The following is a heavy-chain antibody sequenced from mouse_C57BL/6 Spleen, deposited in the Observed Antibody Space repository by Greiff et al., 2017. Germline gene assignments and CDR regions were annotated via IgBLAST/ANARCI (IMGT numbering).Heavy chain of an antibody. D-gene: IGHD1-1*01. V-gene: IGHV5-6*02. J-gene: IGHJ4*01. CDR1: GFTFSGYG. CDR3: AVLTRNYAMDY. CDR2: ISSGGSYT. Sequence: EVKLEESGGDLVKPGGSLKLSCAASGFTFSGYGMSWIRQTPDKRLEWVATISSGGSYTYYPDSVKGRFTISRDNAKNTLYLQMSSLKSEDTAMYYSAVLTRNYAMDYWGQGTSVTVSP.